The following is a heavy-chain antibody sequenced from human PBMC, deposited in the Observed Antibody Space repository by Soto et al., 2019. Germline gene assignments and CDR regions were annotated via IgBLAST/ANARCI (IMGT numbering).Heavy chain of an antibody. Sequence: QLQLQESGSGLVKPSETLSLTCIVSNGSISSRSSYWGWIRQTPGKGLEWIGSIYYIGNTYYNPSLKSRVTISIDTSKTQFSLKTNSVTAADTAVYFCGGQDYGAKGYYENWGQGALVTVSS. J-gene: IGHJ4*02. V-gene: IGHV4-39*01. CDR2: IYYIGNT. CDR3: GGQDYGAKGYYEN. CDR1: NGSISSRSSY. D-gene: IGHD4-17*01.